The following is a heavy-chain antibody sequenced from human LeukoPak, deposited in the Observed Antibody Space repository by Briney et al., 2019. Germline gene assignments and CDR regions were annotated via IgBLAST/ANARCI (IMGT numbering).Heavy chain of an antibody. D-gene: IGHD6-19*01. CDR3: ATTGYSSGWGSDY. J-gene: IGHJ4*02. V-gene: IGHV4-39*01. CDR2: IYYSGST. Sequence: SETLSLTSTVSVGSISSSSYYCGWIRQPPGKRLEWIGRIYYSGSTYYNPSLKSRVTISVDTSKNQFSLKLSSVTAADTAVYNCATTGYSSGWGSDYWGQGTLVTVSS. CDR1: VGSISSSSYY.